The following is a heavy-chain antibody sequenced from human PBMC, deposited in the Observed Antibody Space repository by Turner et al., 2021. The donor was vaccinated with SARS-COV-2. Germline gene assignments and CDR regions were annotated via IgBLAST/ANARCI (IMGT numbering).Heavy chain of an antibody. CDR2: IYSGGST. J-gene: IGHJ4*02. CDR1: GFTVSSNY. CDR3: ARVRPSLIDFFDY. D-gene: IGHD3-16*02. Sequence: EVQLVETEGGLLQPGGSLRLYCAASGFTVSSNYMSWVRQDPGMGLEWVSVIYSGGSTYYADSVKGRFTISRDNSKNTLYLQMNSLRAEDTAVYYCARVRPSLIDFFDYWGQGTLVTVSS. V-gene: IGHV3-53*02.